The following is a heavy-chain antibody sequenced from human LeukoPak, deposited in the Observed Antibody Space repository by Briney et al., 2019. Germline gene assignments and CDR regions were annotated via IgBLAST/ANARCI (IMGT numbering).Heavy chain of an antibody. CDR1: GFTFSSYE. D-gene: IGHD6-13*01. CDR2: ISSGAATI. CDR3: ARVGALSSSWLLY. V-gene: IGHV3-48*03. Sequence: PGGSLRLSCSASGFTFSSYEMNWVRQAPGKGLEWVSSISSGAATIYYTDSVQDRFTISRDNAKNSLFLQMNSLRAEDTAVYYCARVGALSSSWLLYWGQGTLVTVSS. J-gene: IGHJ4*02.